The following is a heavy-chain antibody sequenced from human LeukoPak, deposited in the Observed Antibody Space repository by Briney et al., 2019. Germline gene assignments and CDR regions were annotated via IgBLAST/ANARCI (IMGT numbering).Heavy chain of an antibody. CDR2: IYYSGGT. J-gene: IGHJ5*02. D-gene: IGHD1/OR15-1a*01. CDR1: GGSFSGYY. V-gene: IGHV4-59*08. Sequence: SETLSLTCAVYGGSFSGYYWSWIRQPPGKGLEWIGYIYYSGGTNYNPSLKSRVTISVDTSKNQFSLKLSSVTAADTAVYYCARGNTYNWFDPWGQGTLVTVSS. CDR3: ARGNTYNWFDP.